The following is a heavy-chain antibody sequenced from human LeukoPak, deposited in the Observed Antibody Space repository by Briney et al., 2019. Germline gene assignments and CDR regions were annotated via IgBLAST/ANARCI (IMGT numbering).Heavy chain of an antibody. CDR2: IKQDGSEK. CDR1: GFTFSSYW. Sequence: GGSLRLSCAASGFTFSSYWMTWVRQAPGKGLEWVANIKQDGSEKFYVDSVRGRFTISRDNAKNSLYLQMNSLGAEDTAVYYCAREISSWYRTEGRFDPWGQGTLVSVSS. J-gene: IGHJ5*02. D-gene: IGHD6-13*01. CDR3: AREISSWYRTEGRFDP. V-gene: IGHV3-7*01.